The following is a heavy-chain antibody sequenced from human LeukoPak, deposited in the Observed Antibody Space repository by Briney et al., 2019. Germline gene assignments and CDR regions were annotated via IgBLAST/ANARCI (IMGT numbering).Heavy chain of an antibody. CDR1: GFTFTDYA. CDR3: AKDPHPYGDSVGGYHFDY. J-gene: IGHJ4*02. Sequence: GGSMRLSCAASGFTFTDYAMNWVRQAPGKGLEWVSGISYGGDNTYYADSVKGRFTISRDNPRNTLNLALNSLRAEDTAVYYCAKDPHPYGDSVGGYHFDYWGQGTLVTVSS. D-gene: IGHD4-17*01. V-gene: IGHV3-23*01. CDR2: ISYGGDNT.